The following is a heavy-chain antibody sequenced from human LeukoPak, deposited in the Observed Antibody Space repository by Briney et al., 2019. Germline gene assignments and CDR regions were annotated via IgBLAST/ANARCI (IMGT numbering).Heavy chain of an antibody. CDR2: INPNSGGT. CDR1: GGTFSSYA. J-gene: IGHJ4*02. Sequence: ASVKVSCKASGGTFSSYAISWVRQAPGQGLEWMGWINPNSGGTNYAQKFQGRVTMTRDTSISTAYMELSRLRSDDTAVYYCARATYDFWSGYYHDYWGQGTLVTVSS. V-gene: IGHV1-2*02. CDR3: ARATYDFWSGYYHDY. D-gene: IGHD3-3*01.